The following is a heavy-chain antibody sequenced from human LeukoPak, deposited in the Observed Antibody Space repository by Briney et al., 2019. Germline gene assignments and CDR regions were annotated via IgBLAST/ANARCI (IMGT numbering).Heavy chain of an antibody. CDR2: IGGRDGST. CDR1: GFTFSSYG. J-gene: IGHJ1*01. CDR3: LLIILGGSSQH. D-gene: IGHD3-3*01. V-gene: IGHV3-23*01. Sequence: GGSLRLSCAASGFTFSSYGMSWVRQAPGKGLEWVSAIGGRDGSTYYADSVKGRFTISRDNSKNALYLQMNSLRVEDTAVYYCLLIILGGSSQHWGQGTLVTVSS.